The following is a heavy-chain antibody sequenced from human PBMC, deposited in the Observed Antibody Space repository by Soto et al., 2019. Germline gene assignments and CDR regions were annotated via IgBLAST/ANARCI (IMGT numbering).Heavy chain of an antibody. Sequence: QVQLQESGPGLVKPSGTLSLTCAVSGGSISSSNWWSWVRQPPGKGLEWIGEIYHSGSTNYNPSLKSRVTISVDKSQNQFSLKLSSVTAADTAVYYCARFGALLWFGELVNAFDIWGQGTMVTVSS. V-gene: IGHV4-4*02. D-gene: IGHD3-10*01. CDR3: ARFGALLWFGELVNAFDI. CDR1: GGSISSSNW. CDR2: IYHSGST. J-gene: IGHJ3*02.